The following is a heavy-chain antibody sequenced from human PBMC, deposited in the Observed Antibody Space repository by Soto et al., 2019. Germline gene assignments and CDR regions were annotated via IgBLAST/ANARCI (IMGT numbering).Heavy chain of an antibody. Sequence: PSETLSLTCTVSGGSIISYYWSWIRQPPGKGLEWIGYIYYSGSTNYNPSLKSRVTISADTSKNQFSLKLNSMTAADTAVYYCARHNYGSGSTYFDYWGRGTLVTVSS. V-gene: IGHV4-59*08. CDR1: GGSIISYY. CDR2: IYYSGST. J-gene: IGHJ4*02. CDR3: ARHNYGSGSTYFDY. D-gene: IGHD3-10*01.